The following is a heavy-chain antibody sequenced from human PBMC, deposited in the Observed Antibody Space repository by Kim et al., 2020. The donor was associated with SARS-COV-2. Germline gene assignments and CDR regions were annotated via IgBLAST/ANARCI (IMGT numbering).Heavy chain of an antibody. D-gene: IGHD6-13*01. CDR1: GGTFSNYA. Sequence: SVKVSCKASGGTFSNYAISWVRQAPGQGLEWMGGIIPIFGTANYAQKFQGRVTITADESTSTAYMELSSLRSEDTAVYYCARAGYSSSFYYYYGMDVWGQGTTVTVSS. CDR2: IIPIFGTA. J-gene: IGHJ6*02. V-gene: IGHV1-69*13. CDR3: ARAGYSSSFYYYYGMDV.